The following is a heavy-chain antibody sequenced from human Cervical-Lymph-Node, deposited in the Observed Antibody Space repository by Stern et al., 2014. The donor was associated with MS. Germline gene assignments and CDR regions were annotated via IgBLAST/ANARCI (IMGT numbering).Heavy chain of an antibody. Sequence: EVQLVESGGGLVQPGGSLRLSCAASGFTFSSYWMAWVRQAPGKGPEWVANIKQDGIEKHYVDSVKGRFTISRDSAKNSLYLQMNSLRAEDTAVYYCARDVGGNIDYWGQGTLVTVSS. J-gene: IGHJ4*02. D-gene: IGHD4-23*01. V-gene: IGHV3-7*01. CDR3: ARDVGGNIDY. CDR1: GFTFSSYW. CDR2: IKQDGIEK.